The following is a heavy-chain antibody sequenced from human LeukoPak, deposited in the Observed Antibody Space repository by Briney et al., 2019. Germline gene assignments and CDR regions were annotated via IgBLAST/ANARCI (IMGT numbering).Heavy chain of an antibody. J-gene: IGHJ4*02. CDR2: IERNTDGGTI. V-gene: IGHV3-15*04. D-gene: IGHD3-10*01. CDR3: ARSLGWFGELLSLGY. CDR1: GFSFSNTW. Sequence: GGSLRFYCSASGFSFSNTWMSWVRQAPGKGLEWVGRIERNTDGGTIAYAAPVKGRFTMSRDDSKSMLYLQMNSLKTEDTAVYYCARSLGWFGELLSLGYWGQGTLVTVSS.